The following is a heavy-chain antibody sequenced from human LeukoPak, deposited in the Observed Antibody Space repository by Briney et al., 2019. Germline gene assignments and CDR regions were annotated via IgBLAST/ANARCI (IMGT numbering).Heavy chain of an antibody. D-gene: IGHD6-13*01. CDR3: AKDVTLGSWYGWFDP. CDR2: LNPGSGST. CDR1: GYSLSNSY. V-gene: IGHV1-46*01. J-gene: IGHJ5*02. Sequence: GASVKVSCKTPGYSLSNSYMHWVRQAPGQGLEWMGVLNPGSGSTSYAQKFQDRVTMTTDMSTSTVYMELSSLRFEDTAVYYCAKDVTLGSWYGWFDPWGQGTLVIVSS.